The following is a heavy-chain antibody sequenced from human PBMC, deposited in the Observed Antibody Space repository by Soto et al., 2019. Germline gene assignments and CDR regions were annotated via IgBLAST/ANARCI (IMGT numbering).Heavy chain of an antibody. CDR2: INHSGST. J-gene: IGHJ4*02. D-gene: IGHD3-3*01. CDR1: GGSFSGYY. V-gene: IGHV4-34*01. Sequence: PSETLSLTCAVYGGSFSGYYWSWIRQPPGKGLEWIGEINHSGSTNYNPSLKSRVTISVDTSKNQFSLKLSSVTAADTAVYYCAREPIFGVVKSFDYWGQGTLVTSP. CDR3: AREPIFGVVKSFDY.